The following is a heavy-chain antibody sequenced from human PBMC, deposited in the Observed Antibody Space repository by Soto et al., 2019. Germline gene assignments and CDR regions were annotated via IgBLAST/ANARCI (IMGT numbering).Heavy chain of an antibody. D-gene: IGHD1-26*01. V-gene: IGHV1-8*01. CDR1: GYTFTSYD. CDR3: ASRVGATSFDFDY. CDR2: MNPNSGST. J-gene: IGHJ4*02. Sequence: QVQLVQSGAEVKKPGASVKVSCKASGYTFTSYDVNWVRLAPRQGLEWMGWMNPNSGSTDYAQKFQGRVTMTRNISISTAYMELSSLRSEDTAVYYCASRVGATSFDFDYWGQGTLVTVSS.